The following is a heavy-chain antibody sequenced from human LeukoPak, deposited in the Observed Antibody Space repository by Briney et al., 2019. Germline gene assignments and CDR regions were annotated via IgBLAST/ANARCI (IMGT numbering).Heavy chain of an antibody. CDR3: ARMTRFGDFP. CDR2: INHSGTT. J-gene: IGHJ5*02. V-gene: IGHV4-34*01. CDR1: GGSFSDYF. Sequence: SETLSLTCAAYGGSFSDYFWSWIRQPPGKGLEWIGEINHSGTTNYNPSLKSRVTISIDTSANQFSLKLSSVTAADTAVYYCARMTRFGDFPWGQGTLVTVSS. D-gene: IGHD3-10*01.